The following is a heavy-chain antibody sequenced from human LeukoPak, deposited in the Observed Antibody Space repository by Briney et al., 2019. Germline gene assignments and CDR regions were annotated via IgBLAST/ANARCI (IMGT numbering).Heavy chain of an antibody. CDR1: GFTFSSYA. D-gene: IGHD3-16*01. Sequence: GESLRLSCAASGFTFSSYAMSWVRQAPGKGLEWVSSISGSGGSTYYADSVKGRFTISRDNSKNTLYLEMNSLRAEDTAVYYCAKSQKVWYYMDVWGKGTTVTVSS. CDR2: ISGSGGST. J-gene: IGHJ6*03. V-gene: IGHV3-23*01. CDR3: AKSQKVWYYMDV.